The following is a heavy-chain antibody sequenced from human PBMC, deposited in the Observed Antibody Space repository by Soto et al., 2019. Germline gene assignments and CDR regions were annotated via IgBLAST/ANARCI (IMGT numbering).Heavy chain of an antibody. CDR2: IYYSGST. CDR1: GGSISSYY. V-gene: IGHV4-59*08. CDR3: ARHVVPAANYFAY. Sequence: QVQLQESGPGLVKPSETLSLTCTVSGGSISSYYWSWIRQPPGKGLEWIGYIYYSGSTNYNPSLTSRVTISVDTSKNQFSLKRSSVTVADTAVYYCARHVVPAANYFAYWGQGTLVTVSS. J-gene: IGHJ4*02. D-gene: IGHD2-2*01.